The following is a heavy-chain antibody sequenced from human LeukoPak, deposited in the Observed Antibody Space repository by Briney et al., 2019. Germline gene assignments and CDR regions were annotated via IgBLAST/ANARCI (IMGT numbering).Heavy chain of an antibody. CDR2: INPNSGGT. CDR3: ARHKITMTQGYYYYGMDV. J-gene: IGHJ6*02. Sequence: ASVKVSCKASGYTFTGYYMHWVRQAPGQGLEWMGWINPNSGGTNYAQKFQGRVTMTRDTSISTAYMELSRLRSDDTAVYYCARHKITMTQGYYYYGMDVWGQGTTVTVPS. V-gene: IGHV1-2*02. CDR1: GYTFTGYY. D-gene: IGHD3-3*01.